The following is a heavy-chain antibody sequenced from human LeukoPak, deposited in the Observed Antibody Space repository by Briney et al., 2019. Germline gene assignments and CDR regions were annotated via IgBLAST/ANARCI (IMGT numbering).Heavy chain of an antibody. Sequence: SETLSLTCTVSGGSFSGYYWSWIRQPPGKGLEWIGEINHSGSTNYNPSLKSRVTISVDTSKNQFSLKLSSVTAADTAVYYCARLPVTMIVVVITGGAFDIWGQGTMVTVSS. CDR2: INHSGST. CDR1: GGSFSGYY. J-gene: IGHJ3*02. V-gene: IGHV4-34*01. CDR3: ARLPVTMIVVVITGGAFDI. D-gene: IGHD3-22*01.